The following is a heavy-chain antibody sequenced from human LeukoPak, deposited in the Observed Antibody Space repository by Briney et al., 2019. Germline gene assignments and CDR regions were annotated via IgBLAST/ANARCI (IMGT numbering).Heavy chain of an antibody. V-gene: IGHV4-34*01. CDR3: ARVRKQLVRGGYNWFDP. J-gene: IGHJ5*02. D-gene: IGHD6-6*01. CDR2: INHSGST. CDR1: GGSFSGYY. Sequence: PSETLSLTCAVYGGSFSGYYWSWIRQPPGKGLEWIGEINHSGSTNYNRSLKSRVTISVDTSKNQFSLKLSSVTAADTAVYYCARVRKQLVRGGYNWFDPWGQGTLVTVSS.